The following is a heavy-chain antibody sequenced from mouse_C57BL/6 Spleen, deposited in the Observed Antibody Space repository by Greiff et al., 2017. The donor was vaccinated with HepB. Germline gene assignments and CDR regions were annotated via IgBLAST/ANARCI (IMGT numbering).Heavy chain of an antibody. V-gene: IGHV3-6*01. Sequence: EVQLQQSGPGLVKPSQSLSLTCSVTGYSITSGYYWNWIRQFPGNKLEWMGYISYDGSNNYNPSLKNRISITRDTSKNQFFLKLNSVTTEDTATYYCARYDYDVSYWGQGTTLTVSS. D-gene: IGHD2-4*01. CDR2: ISYDGSN. J-gene: IGHJ2*01. CDR3: ARYDYDVSY. CDR1: GYSITSGYY.